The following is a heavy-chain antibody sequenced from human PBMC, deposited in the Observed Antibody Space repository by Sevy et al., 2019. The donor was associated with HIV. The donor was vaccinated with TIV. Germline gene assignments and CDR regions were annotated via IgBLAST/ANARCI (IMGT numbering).Heavy chain of an antibody. J-gene: IGHJ4*02. Sequence: GGSLRLSCAASGFTFSSYSMNWVRQAPGKGLEWVSSISSSSSYIYYADSVKGRFTISRDNAKNSLYLKMNSLTAEDTSVYYCARDPPLITGTTTDYWGQGTLVTVSS. D-gene: IGHD1-20*01. CDR2: ISSSSSYI. CDR1: GFTFSSYS. CDR3: ARDPPLITGTTTDY. V-gene: IGHV3-21*01.